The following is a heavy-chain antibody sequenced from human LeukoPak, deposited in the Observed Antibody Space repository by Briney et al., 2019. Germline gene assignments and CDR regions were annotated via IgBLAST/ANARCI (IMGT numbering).Heavy chain of an antibody. D-gene: IGHD3-22*01. CDR3: ARGKGYYDSSGYYYDY. CDR2: INHSGST. J-gene: IGHJ4*02. V-gene: IGHV4-34*01. Sequence: SESLSLTCAVYGGSFSGYYWSWVRQPPGKGLEWIGEINHSGSTNYNPSLKSRITISVDTSKNHFSLKLSSVPAADTAVYYCARGKGYYDSSGYYYDYWGQGTLVTVSS. CDR1: GGSFSGYY.